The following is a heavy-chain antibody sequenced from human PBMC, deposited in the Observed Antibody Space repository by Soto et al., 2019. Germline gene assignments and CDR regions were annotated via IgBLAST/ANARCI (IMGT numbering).Heavy chain of an antibody. J-gene: IGHJ6*02. CDR3: AKVPGFGVVIFHYYYGMDV. CDR2: ISGSGGST. CDR1: GFTFSSYA. Sequence: GGSLRLSCAASGFTFSSYAMSWVRQAPGKGLEWVSAISGSGGSTYYADSVKGRFTISRDNSKNTLYLKMNSLRAEETAVYYCAKVPGFGVVIFHYYYGMDVWGQGTTVTVSS. V-gene: IGHV3-23*01. D-gene: IGHD3-3*01.